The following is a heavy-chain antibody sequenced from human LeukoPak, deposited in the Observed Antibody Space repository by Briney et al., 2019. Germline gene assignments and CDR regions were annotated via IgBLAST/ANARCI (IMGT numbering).Heavy chain of an antibody. V-gene: IGHV4-34*01. CDR3: ARDRPMIYYYDSSGYKKGYYFDY. CDR1: GGSFSGYY. D-gene: IGHD3-22*01. J-gene: IGHJ4*02. CDR2: INHSGST. Sequence: SETLSLTCAVYGGSFSGYYWSWIRQPPGKGLEWIGEINHSGSTNYNPSLKNRVTISVDTSKNQFSLNLSSVTAADTAVYYCARDRPMIYYYDSSGYKKGYYFDYWGQGTLVTVSS.